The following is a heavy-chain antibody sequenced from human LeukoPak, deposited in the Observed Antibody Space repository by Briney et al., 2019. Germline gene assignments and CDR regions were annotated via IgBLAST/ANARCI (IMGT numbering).Heavy chain of an antibody. CDR2: ISYDGSNK. D-gene: IGHD3-3*01. V-gene: IGHV3-30*03. CDR3: ARGSDYYDFWSGD. J-gene: IGHJ4*02. Sequence: GRSLRLPCAASGFTFSSYGMHWVRQAPGKGLEWVAVISYDGSNKYYADSVKGRFTISRDNAKNSLYLQMNSLRAEDTAVYYCARGSDYYDFWSGDWGQGTLVTVSS. CDR1: GFTFSSYG.